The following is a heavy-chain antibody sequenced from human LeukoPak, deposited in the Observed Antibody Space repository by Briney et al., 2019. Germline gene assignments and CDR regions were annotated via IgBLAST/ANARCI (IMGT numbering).Heavy chain of an antibody. CDR2: IWYDGSNK. CDR1: GFTFSSYG. V-gene: IGHV3-33*01. D-gene: IGHD4-17*01. Sequence: GGSLRLSCAASGFTFSSYGMHWVRQAPGKGLEWVAVIWYDGSNKYYADSVKGRFTISRDNSKNTLYLQMNSLRAEDTAVYYCARDRDFYGAYAALDIWGQGTMVTVSS. CDR3: ARDRDFYGAYAALDI. J-gene: IGHJ3*02.